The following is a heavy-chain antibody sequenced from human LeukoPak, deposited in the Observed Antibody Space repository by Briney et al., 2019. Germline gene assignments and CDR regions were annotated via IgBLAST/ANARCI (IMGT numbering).Heavy chain of an antibody. CDR1: GGTFSSYA. V-gene: IGHV1-69*05. D-gene: IGHD6-19*01. CDR2: IIPIFGTA. CDR3: ARDQERMQWLSAFDI. Sequence: ASVKVSCKASGGTFSSYAISWVRQAPGQGLEWMGGIIPIFGTANYAQKFQGRVTITTDESTSTAYMELSSLRSDDTAVYYCARDQERMQWLSAFDIWGQGTMVTVSS. J-gene: IGHJ3*02.